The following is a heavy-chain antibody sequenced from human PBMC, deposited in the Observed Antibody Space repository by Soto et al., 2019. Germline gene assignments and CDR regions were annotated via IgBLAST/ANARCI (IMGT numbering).Heavy chain of an antibody. CDR1: GGSISSSNW. J-gene: IGHJ4*02. CDR3: ASYDYDILTGYYNSGIDY. D-gene: IGHD3-9*01. CDR2: IYHSGST. Sequence: SETLSLTCAVSGGSISSSNWWSWVRQPPGKGLEWIGEIYHSGSTNYNPSLKSRVTISVDKSKNQFSLKLSSVTAADTAVYYCASYDYDILTGYYNSGIDYWGQGTLVTVSS. V-gene: IGHV4-4*02.